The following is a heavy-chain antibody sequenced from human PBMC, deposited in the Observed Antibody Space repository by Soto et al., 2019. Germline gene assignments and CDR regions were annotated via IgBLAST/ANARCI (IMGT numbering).Heavy chain of an antibody. Sequence: EVQLVESGGGLVQPGGSLRLSCAASGLIFSNYKMHWVRQAPGKGLVWVSRINTDGSITDYADSVKGRFTLSRDNAKNTMYLQMISLTADDAAVYYCARDTNGLHYWGQGTLVTVSS. CDR1: GLIFSNYK. V-gene: IGHV3-74*01. D-gene: IGHD2-8*01. CDR2: INTDGSIT. CDR3: ARDTNGLHY. J-gene: IGHJ4*02.